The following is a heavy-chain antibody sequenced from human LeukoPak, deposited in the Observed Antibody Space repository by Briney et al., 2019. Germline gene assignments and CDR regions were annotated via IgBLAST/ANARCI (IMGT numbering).Heavy chain of an antibody. V-gene: IGHV5-51*01. J-gene: IGHJ3*02. D-gene: IGHD6-19*01. CDR1: GYSFTTYW. CDR3: ARRGGAVAAPFDAFDI. Sequence: GESLKIPCQGSGYSFTTYWIGWVRPQPGKGLEGMGIIYPGDSDTRYSPSFQGQVTISADKSISTAYLQWSSLKASDTAMYYCARRGGAVAAPFDAFDIWGQGTMVTVSS. CDR2: IYPGDSDT.